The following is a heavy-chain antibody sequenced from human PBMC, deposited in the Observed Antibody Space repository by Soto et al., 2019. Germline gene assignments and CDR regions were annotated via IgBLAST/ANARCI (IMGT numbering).Heavy chain of an antibody. CDR3: ARRSSSWNFDY. V-gene: IGHV3-23*01. CDR2: ISGSGDST. J-gene: IGHJ4*02. Sequence: VQLLESGGGLVQPGGSLRLSCAASGFTFSSYAMNWVRQAPGKGLEWVSVISGSGDSTYYAGSVKGRFTISRDNTKNTLYLQMNSLRAEDTAVYYCARRSSSWNFDYWGQGTLVTVSS. D-gene: IGHD6-13*01. CDR1: GFTFSSYA.